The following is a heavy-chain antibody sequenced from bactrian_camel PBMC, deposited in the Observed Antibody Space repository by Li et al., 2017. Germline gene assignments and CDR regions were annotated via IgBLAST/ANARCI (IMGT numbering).Heavy chain of an antibody. Sequence: VQLVESGGGSVQAGGSLRLSCAAPGYTGSICSLNWFRQAPGKERELVSTIIPDGTTQYAPSVKGRFTISQDNAKNTVYLQMNSLKVEDTATCYCKLEEDPQSYGNYGCIPHWGQGTQVTVS. D-gene: IGHD6*01. CDR2: IIPDGTT. CDR1: GYTGSICS. J-gene: IGHJ4*01. V-gene: IGHV3S67*01. CDR3: KLEEDPQSYGNYGCIPH.